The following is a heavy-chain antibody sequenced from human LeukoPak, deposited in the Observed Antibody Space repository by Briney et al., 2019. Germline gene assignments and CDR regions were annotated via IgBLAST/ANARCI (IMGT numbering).Heavy chain of an antibody. D-gene: IGHD2-15*01. Sequence: KPSETLSLTCTLSGGSISSYYLNWIRRPPGKGLEWIGYIYYGGSTNYNPSLKSRVTISLDKSKNQFSLKLSSVAAADTAVYYCARSGSYAAAGDYWGQGTLVTVSS. CDR3: ARSGSYAAAGDY. CDR2: IYYGGST. V-gene: IGHV4-59*08. J-gene: IGHJ4*02. CDR1: GGSISSYY.